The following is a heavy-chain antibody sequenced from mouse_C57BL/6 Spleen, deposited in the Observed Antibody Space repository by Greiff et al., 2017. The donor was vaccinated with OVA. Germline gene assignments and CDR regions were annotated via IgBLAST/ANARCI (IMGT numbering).Heavy chain of an antibody. J-gene: IGHJ3*01. Sequence: QVQLQQPGAELVMPGASVKLSCKASGYTFTSYWMHWVKQRPGQGLEWIGELDPSDSYHHYNQKFTGKPTLTVDKSSSTAYMQRSSLTSEDSAGYYCSWSNDECAYWGKGTLGTVSA. CDR1: GYTFTSYW. V-gene: IGHV1-69*01. CDR3: SWSNDECAY. CDR2: LDPSDSYH. D-gene: IGHD2-12*01.